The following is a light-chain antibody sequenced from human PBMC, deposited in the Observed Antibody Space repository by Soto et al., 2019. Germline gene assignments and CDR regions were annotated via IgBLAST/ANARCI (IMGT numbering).Light chain of an antibody. CDR1: QSVSRY. Sequence: EIALTQSPATLSLSPGERATLSCRASQSVSRYLAWYQQKPGQAPRLLIFRSSNRATGIPDRFSGRGSGKDFTLTISRLEPEDFAVYYCQQYGGSGTFGQGTRWIS. J-gene: IGKJ1*01. CDR2: RSS. V-gene: IGKV3-20*01. CDR3: QQYGGSGT.